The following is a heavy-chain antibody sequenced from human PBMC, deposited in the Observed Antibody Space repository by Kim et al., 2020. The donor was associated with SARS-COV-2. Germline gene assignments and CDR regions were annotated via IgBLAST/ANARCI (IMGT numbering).Heavy chain of an antibody. Sequence: SANEAKRFPGRVNMTRDTSTSTVYMELSSLRSEDTAVYSCARGLRTAVFDYWGQGTLVTVSS. J-gene: IGHJ4*02. D-gene: IGHD4-17*01. V-gene: IGHV1-46*01. CDR2: SA. CDR3: ARGLRTAVFDY.